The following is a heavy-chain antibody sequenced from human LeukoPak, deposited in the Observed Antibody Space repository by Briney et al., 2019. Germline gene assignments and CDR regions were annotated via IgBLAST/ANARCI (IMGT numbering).Heavy chain of an antibody. J-gene: IGHJ4*02. CDR1: GYTFTSYY. D-gene: IGHD2-2*02. CDR2: INPSGGST. V-gene: IGHV1-46*01. Sequence: ASVKVSCKASGYTFTSYYMHWVRQAPGQGLEWMGIINPSGGSTSYAQKFQGRVTVTRDTSISTAYMELSRLRSDDTAVYYCARADHGTRSDGFYTLDYWGQGNLVTVSS. CDR3: ARADHGTRSDGFYTLDY.